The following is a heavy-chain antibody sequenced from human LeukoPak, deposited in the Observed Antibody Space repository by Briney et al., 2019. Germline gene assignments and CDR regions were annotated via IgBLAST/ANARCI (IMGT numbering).Heavy chain of an antibody. CDR3: ARDRPPTYYYDSSGLDAFDI. CDR2: INPSGGST. CDR1: GYTFTSYY. D-gene: IGHD3-22*01. J-gene: IGHJ3*02. Sequence: ASVKVSCKASGYTFTSYYMHWVRQAPGQGLEWMGIINPSGGSTSYAQKFQGRVTMTRDTSTSTVYMELSSLRSEDTAVYYCARDRPPTYYYDSSGLDAFDIWGQGTMVTVSP. V-gene: IGHV1-46*01.